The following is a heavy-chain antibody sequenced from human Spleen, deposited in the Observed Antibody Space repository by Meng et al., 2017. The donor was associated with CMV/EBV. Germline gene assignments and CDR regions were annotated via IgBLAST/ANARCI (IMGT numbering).Heavy chain of an antibody. Sequence: GRSLRLSCKGSGYSFTSYWIGWVRQMPGKGLEWMGIIYPGDSGTRYSPSFQGQVIISADKSISTAYLQWSSLKASDTAMYYCARSGSRWLQPYYFDYWGQGTLVTVSS. CDR1: GYSFTSYW. J-gene: IGHJ4*02. CDR3: ARSGSRWLQPYYFDY. CDR2: IYPGDSGT. V-gene: IGHV5-51*01. D-gene: IGHD5-24*01.